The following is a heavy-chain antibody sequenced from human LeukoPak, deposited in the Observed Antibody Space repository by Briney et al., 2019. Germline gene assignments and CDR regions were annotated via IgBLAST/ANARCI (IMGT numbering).Heavy chain of an antibody. CDR2: INYSGST. V-gene: IGHV4-34*01. CDR3: ARAGWYTLDN. CDR1: GGSLSGYY. D-gene: IGHD2-15*01. Sequence: PSETLSLTCGVYGGSLSGYYWSWIRQPPGKALEWIAEINYSGSTTYNPSLKSRVTISVDNSKNQFSLKMSSMTAADTAVYYCARAGWYTLDNWGQGTLVTVSS. J-gene: IGHJ4*02.